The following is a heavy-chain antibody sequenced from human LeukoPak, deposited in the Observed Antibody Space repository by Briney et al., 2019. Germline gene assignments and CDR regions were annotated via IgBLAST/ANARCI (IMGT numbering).Heavy chain of an antibody. J-gene: IGHJ5*02. CDR1: DGSVNSFS. V-gene: IGHV4-34*01. D-gene: IGHD3-10*01. CDR3: ARGWGSAMIRGLAGDS. CDR2: INPVGLT. Sequence: SETLSLTCGVSDGSVNSFSWSWIRQPPGKGLEWIGEINPVGLTNYNPSLKSRVTISADTSKSQFSLHVTSVTAADTAMYYCARGWGSAMIRGLAGDSWGQGTLVTVSS.